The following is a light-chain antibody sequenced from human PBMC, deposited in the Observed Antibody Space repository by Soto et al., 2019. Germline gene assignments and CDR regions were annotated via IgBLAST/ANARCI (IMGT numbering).Light chain of an antibody. J-gene: IGKJ1*01. Sequence: EIVLTQSPGTLSLSPGERATLFCRASQTVTSDYLAWYQQKPGQAPRLLIYGASRGATGIPDRFSGSGSGTDFTLTITRLEPEDFAVYYCQQYDNLALTWTFGQGTKVDIK. CDR2: GAS. V-gene: IGKV3-20*01. CDR1: QTVTSDY. CDR3: QQYDNLALTWT.